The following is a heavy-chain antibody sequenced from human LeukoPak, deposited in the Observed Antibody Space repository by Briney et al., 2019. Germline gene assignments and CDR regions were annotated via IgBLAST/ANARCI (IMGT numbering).Heavy chain of an antibody. V-gene: IGHV4-39*01. CDR3: ARIYDSSGYYHGAFGYFDY. J-gene: IGHJ4*02. Sequence: SETLSLTCTVSGGSISSSSYYWGWIRQPPGKGLEWIGSIYYSGSTYYNPSLKGRVTISVDTSKNQFSLKLSSVTAADTAVYYCARIYDSSGYYHGAFGYFDYWGQGTLVTVSS. CDR1: GGSISSSSYY. CDR2: IYYSGST. D-gene: IGHD3-22*01.